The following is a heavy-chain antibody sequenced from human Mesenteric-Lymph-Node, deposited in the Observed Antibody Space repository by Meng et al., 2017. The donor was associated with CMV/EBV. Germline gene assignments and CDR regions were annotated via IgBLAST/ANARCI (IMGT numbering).Heavy chain of an antibody. CDR3: AKDLSGWNLDC. J-gene: IGHJ4*02. D-gene: IGHD1-1*01. Sequence: GESLKISCTVSGFTFSSYSMSWVRQAPGKGPEWVSTMSGSGDRTSYADSVKGRFTISRDNSKNTLYLQMDSLRAEDTAIYYCAKDLSGWNLDCWGQGTLVTVSS. CDR2: MSGSGDRT. CDR1: GFTFSSYS. V-gene: IGHV3-23*01.